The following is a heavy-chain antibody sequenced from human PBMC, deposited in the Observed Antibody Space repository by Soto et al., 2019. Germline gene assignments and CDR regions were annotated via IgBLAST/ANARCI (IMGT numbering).Heavy chain of an antibody. D-gene: IGHD5-12*01. J-gene: IGHJ4*02. CDR3: ARDNGYDAATLDY. CDR1: GFTFSTCS. Sequence: EVHLVESGGGLVKPGGSLRLSGAASGFTFSTCSMNWVRQAPGKGLEWVSSISSSSSNIYYADSVKGRFTISRDNAKNSLYLQMNSLRADDTAVYYCARDNGYDAATLDYWGQGTLVTVSS. CDR2: ISSSSSNI. V-gene: IGHV3-21*01.